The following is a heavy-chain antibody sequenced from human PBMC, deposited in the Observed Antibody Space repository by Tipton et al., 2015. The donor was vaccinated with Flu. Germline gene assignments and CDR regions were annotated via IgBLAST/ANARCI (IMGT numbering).Heavy chain of an antibody. J-gene: IGHJ4*02. V-gene: IGHV4-34*01. CDR1: GGSFSGYY. CDR2: INHSGST. CDR3: ARGVDDSSGYTTNFDY. D-gene: IGHD3-22*01. Sequence: TLSLTCAVYGGSFSGYYWSWIRQPPGKGLEWIGEINHSGSTNYNPSLKSRVTISVDTSKNQFSLKLSSVTAADTAVYYCARGVDDSSGYTTNFDYWGQGTLVTVSS.